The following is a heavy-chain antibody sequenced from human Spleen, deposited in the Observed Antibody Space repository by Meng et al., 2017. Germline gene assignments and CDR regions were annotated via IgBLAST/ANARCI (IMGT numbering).Heavy chain of an antibody. CDR1: GFTFDDYA. CDR3: ASSYFGDLPGSYFDY. V-gene: IGHV3-9*01. Sequence: GGSLRLSCAASGFTFDDYAMHWVRQAPGKGLEWVSGISWNSGSIGYADSVKGRFTISRDNAKNSLFLQMNSLRVEDTAVYYCASSYFGDLPGSYFDYWARERWSPSPQ. CDR2: ISWNSGSI. D-gene: IGHD3-10*01. J-gene: IGHJ4*02.